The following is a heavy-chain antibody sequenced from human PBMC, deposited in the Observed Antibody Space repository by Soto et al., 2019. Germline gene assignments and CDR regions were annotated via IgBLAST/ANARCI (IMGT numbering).Heavy chain of an antibody. Sequence: PGGSLRLSCAASGFTFSIFAMSWVRQAPGKGLEWVSTTGGNGRTTYYADSVKGRFTVSRDNSKNTLDLQMNSLSAEDTAVYYCATVHNTSRSFDYWGQGTLVPSPQ. CDR1: GFTFSIFA. CDR3: ATVHNTSRSFDY. CDR2: TGGNGRTT. J-gene: IGHJ4*02. V-gene: IGHV3-23*01. D-gene: IGHD1-20*01.